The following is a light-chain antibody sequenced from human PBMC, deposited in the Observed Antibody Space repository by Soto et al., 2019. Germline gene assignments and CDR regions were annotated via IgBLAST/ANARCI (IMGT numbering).Light chain of an antibody. CDR3: QSFDSSLSGV. J-gene: IGLJ2*01. CDR1: SSSIGSGFD. Sequence: QSVLTQPPSVSGAPGQGVTISCTGSSSSIGSGFDVHWYQQLPGTAPKLLIYGNTNRPSGVPDRFSASKSGTSASLTITGLQAEDESDYYCQSFDSSLSGVFGGGTKLTVL. CDR2: GNT. V-gene: IGLV1-40*01.